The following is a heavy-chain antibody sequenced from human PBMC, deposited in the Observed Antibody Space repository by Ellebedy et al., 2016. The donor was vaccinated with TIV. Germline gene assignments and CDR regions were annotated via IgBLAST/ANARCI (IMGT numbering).Heavy chain of an antibody. CDR1: GGSISSGDYF. J-gene: IGHJ4*02. CDR3: AREDGSRSYQDFES. CDR2: INYNGWT. V-gene: IGHV4-30-4*01. D-gene: IGHD3-10*01. Sequence: SETLSLXXTVSGGSISSGDYFWSWIRQPPGKGLEWIGYINYNGWTDYNPSLKSRVTISVDTSKNQFSLNLISVTAADTAVYFCAREDGSRSYQDFESWGQGTLVTVSS.